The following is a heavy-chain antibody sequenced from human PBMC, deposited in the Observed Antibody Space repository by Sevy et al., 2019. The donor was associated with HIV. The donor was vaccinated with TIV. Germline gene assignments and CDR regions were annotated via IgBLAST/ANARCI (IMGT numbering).Heavy chain of an antibody. Sequence: ASVKVSCKASGYTFTSYDINWVRQATGQGLEWMGWMNPNSGNTGYAQKFQGRVTMTRNTSISTAYMELSSLRSEDTAVYYGAGGGGEGCSGGSCYSIVYYYYGMDVWGQGTTVTVSS. CDR3: AGGGGEGCSGGSCYSIVYYYYGMDV. CDR2: MNPNSGNT. D-gene: IGHD2-15*01. J-gene: IGHJ6*02. CDR1: GYTFTSYD. V-gene: IGHV1-8*01.